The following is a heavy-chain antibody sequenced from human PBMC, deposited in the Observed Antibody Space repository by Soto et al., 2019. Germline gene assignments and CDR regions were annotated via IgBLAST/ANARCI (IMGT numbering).Heavy chain of an antibody. CDR3: ARGSWDDVSGHYYMDV. J-gene: IGHJ6*03. D-gene: IGHD1-1*01. CDR1: GDSVSSNSAG. Sequence: QVQLQQSSPGLVKPSQALSLTCDISGDSVSSNSAGWNWIRQTPSRGLEGLGRTYYKSKWYYTYAASVKSRTTVSPDTSKNQFSLQLTSVTPEDTAVYYCARGSWDDVSGHYYMDVWDKGTTVTVSS. V-gene: IGHV6-1*01. CDR2: TYYKSKWYY.